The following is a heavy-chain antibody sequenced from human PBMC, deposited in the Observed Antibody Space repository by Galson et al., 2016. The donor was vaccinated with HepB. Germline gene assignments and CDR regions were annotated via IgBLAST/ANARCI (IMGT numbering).Heavy chain of an antibody. Sequence: SETLSLTCTVSGGSISSSSFYWDWIRQPPGKGLEWIGSVSYSGTTYYHPSLKSRVTISVDTSKTQFSLKVNSVTAADTAVYYCAREGLRIEAAPTLAINYYGMDVWGQGTTVTAAS. CDR1: GGSISSSSFY. V-gene: IGHV4-39*02. D-gene: IGHD6-13*01. CDR3: AREGLRIEAAPTLAINYYGMDV. J-gene: IGHJ6*02. CDR2: VSYSGTT.